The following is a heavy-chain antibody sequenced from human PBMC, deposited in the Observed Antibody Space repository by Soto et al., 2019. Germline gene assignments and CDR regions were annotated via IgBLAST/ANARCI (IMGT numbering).Heavy chain of an antibody. CDR3: ARGWGSGVFDS. J-gene: IGHJ4*02. CDR2: INHSGST. V-gene: IGHV4-34*01. CDR1: GGSFSGYF. D-gene: IGHD6-19*01. Sequence: QVQLQQWGAGLLKPSETLSLTCAVYGGSFSGYFWNWIRQPPGKGLEWIGEINHSGSTNYNPSLKSRVTISVDTSKNQFSLKLSSVTAADTAVYYCARGWGSGVFDSWGQGTLVTVSS.